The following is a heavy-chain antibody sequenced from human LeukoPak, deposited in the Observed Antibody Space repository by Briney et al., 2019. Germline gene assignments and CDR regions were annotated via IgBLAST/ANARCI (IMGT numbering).Heavy chain of an antibody. V-gene: IGHV3-23*01. D-gene: IGHD3-22*01. Sequence: GGSLRLSCAASGFTFSSYAMTWVRQVPGKGLEWVSDIGGSGGNTYYADSVKGRFTISRDNSKNTLYLQMNSLRAEDTAIYYCAKCSESGSFSCYAFNHWGQGTPVTVSA. CDR2: IGGSGGNT. J-gene: IGHJ4*02. CDR1: GFTFSSYA. CDR3: AKCSESGSFSCYAFNH.